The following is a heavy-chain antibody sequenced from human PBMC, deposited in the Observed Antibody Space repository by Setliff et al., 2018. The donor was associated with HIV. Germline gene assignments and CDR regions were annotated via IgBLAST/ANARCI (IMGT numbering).Heavy chain of an antibody. CDR3: ARDGRVLLWFGELAWYFDL. J-gene: IGHJ2*01. V-gene: IGHV1-3*04. CDR2: INTGNANT. D-gene: IGHD3-10*01. CDR1: GYTFTSYT. Sequence: ASVKVSCKASGYTFTSYTIHWVRQAPGQRLEWVGWINTGNANTKYSQKFQDRVTITRDTSASTAYMELSSLRSEDTAVYYCARDGRVLLWFGELAWYFDLWGRGTLVTVSS.